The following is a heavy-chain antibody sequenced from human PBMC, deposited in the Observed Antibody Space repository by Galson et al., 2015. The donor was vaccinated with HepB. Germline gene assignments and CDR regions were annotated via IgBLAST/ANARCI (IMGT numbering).Heavy chain of an antibody. V-gene: IGHV3-30*04. J-gene: IGHJ4*02. CDR1: GFTFSTYA. Sequence: SLRLSCAASGFTFSTYAMHWVRQAPGKGLECVAVISYDGTNKDYADSVKGRFTISRDNSKNTVYLQMNSLRAEDTAVYYCARDEGPFDYWGQGALVTVSS. CDR2: ISYDGTNK. CDR3: ARDEGPFDY.